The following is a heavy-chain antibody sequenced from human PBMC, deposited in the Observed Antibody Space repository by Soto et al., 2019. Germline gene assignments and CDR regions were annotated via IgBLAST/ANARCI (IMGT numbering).Heavy chain of an antibody. V-gene: IGHV4-31*03. CDR1: GGSISSDSSY. D-gene: IGHD3-3*01. J-gene: IGHJ4*02. Sequence: VQLQESGPGLVKPSQTLSLTCTVSGGSISSDSSYWSWIRQRPGMGLEWIGYVFYSGAFYYTPSLGGGVMIFADSSKNHFTLRLSSVTAADTAFCYCLRAPAPPSTFGVALPYFFGSWGQGTQVTLSS. CDR2: VFYSGAF. CDR3: LRAPAPPSTFGVALPYFFGS.